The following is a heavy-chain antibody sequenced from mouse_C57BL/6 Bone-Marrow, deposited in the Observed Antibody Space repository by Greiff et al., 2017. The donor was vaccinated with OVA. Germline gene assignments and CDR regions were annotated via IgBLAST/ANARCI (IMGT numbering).Heavy chain of an antibody. CDR2: IYPGSGNT. CDR1: GYTFTDYY. Sequence: VQLQQSGAELVRPGASVKLSCKASGYTFTDYYINWVKQRPGQGLEWIARIYPGSGNTYYNEKFKGKDTLTAEKASSTAYMQLSSLTSEDSAVYFYAGRGSIRYYFDYWGQGTTLTGSS. D-gene: IGHD1-1*01. CDR3: AGRGSIRYYFDY. J-gene: IGHJ2*01. V-gene: IGHV1-76*01.